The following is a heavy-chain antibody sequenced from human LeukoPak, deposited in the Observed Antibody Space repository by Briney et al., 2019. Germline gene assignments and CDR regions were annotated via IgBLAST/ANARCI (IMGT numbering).Heavy chain of an antibody. Sequence: SETLSLTCTVSGGSISSYYWSWIRQPPGKGLEWIGYIYYSGSTNYNPSLKSRVTISVDTSKNQFSLKLSSVTAADTAVYYCARAPTPGAVDYWGQGTLVTVSS. CDR1: GGSISSYY. CDR3: ARAPTPGAVDY. CDR2: IYYSGST. V-gene: IGHV4-59*01. J-gene: IGHJ4*02. D-gene: IGHD4/OR15-4a*01.